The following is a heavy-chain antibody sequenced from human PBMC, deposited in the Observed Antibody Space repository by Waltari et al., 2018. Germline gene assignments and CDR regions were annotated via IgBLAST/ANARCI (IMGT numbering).Heavy chain of an antibody. CDR1: GGSISSGGYS. CDR2: IYHSGST. J-gene: IGHJ5*02. Sequence: QLQLQESGSGLVKPSQTLSLTCAVSGGSISSGGYSWSWIRQPPGKGLEWIGYIYHSGSTNYNPSLKSRVTISVDKSKNQFSLKLSSVTAADTAVYYCARAAAGTGFAWFDPWGQGTLVTVSS. V-gene: IGHV4-30-2*01. D-gene: IGHD6-13*01. CDR3: ARAAAGTGFAWFDP.